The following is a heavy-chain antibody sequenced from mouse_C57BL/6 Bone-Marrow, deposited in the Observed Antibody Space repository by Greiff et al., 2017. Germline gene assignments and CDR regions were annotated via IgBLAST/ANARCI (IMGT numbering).Heavy chain of an antibody. CDR3: ARYDYDRDWFAY. CDR1: GYSFTGYY. D-gene: IGHD2-4*01. CDR2: INPSTGGT. J-gene: IGHJ3*01. V-gene: IGHV1-42*01. Sequence: EVQGVESGPELVKPGASVKISCKASGYSFTGYYMNWVKQSPEKSLEWIGEINPSTGGTTYNQKFKAKATLTVDKSSSTAYMQLKSLTSEDSAVYYCARYDYDRDWFAYWGQGTLVTVSA.